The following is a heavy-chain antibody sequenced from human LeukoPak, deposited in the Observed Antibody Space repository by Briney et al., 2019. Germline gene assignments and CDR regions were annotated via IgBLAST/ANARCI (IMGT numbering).Heavy chain of an antibody. CDR1: GESVSRNSGT. J-gene: IGHJ5*02. CDR3: ARDRGGYSGYDANVWFDP. Sequence: SQTLSLTCAISGESVSRNSGTWTWIRQSPSRGLEWLGRTYYRSKWYNDYAVSVKSRITINPDTSKNQFSLQLNSVTPEDTAVYYCARDRGGYSGYDANVWFDPWGQGTLVTVSS. V-gene: IGHV6-1*01. CDR2: TYYRSKWYN. D-gene: IGHD5-12*01.